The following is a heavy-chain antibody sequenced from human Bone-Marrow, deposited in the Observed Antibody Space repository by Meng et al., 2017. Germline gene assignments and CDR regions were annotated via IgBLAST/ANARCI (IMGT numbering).Heavy chain of an antibody. CDR2: ISGSGGST. CDR3: AKKGDYSGRSMNDY. D-gene: IGHD1-26*01. J-gene: IGHJ4*02. CDR1: GFTFSSYA. Sequence: RLSCAASGFTFSSYAMSWVRQAPGKGLEWVSAISGSGGSTYYADSVKGRFTISRDNSKNTLYLQMNSLRAEDTAVYYCAKKGDYSGRSMNDYWGQGTLVTVSS. V-gene: IGHV3-23*01.